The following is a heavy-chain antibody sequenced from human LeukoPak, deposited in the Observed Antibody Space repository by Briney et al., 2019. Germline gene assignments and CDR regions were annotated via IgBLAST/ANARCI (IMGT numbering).Heavy chain of an antibody. CDR1: GYTFTGYY. J-gene: IGHJ4*02. CDR3: ARILEWLSLDPDFDY. D-gene: IGHD3-3*01. Sequence: ASVKVSCKASGYTFTGYYMHWVRQAPGQGLEWMGWINPNSGGTNYAQKFQGWVTMTRDTSISTAYMELRSLRSDDTAVYYCARILEWLSLDPDFDYWGQGTLVTVSS. V-gene: IGHV1-2*04. CDR2: INPNSGGT.